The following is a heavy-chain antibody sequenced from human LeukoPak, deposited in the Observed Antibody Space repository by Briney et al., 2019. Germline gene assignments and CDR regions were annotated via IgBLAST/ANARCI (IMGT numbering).Heavy chain of an antibody. CDR2: IHYSGST. Sequence: SETLSLTCTVSGGSIRISNYYWGWIRQPPGKGLEWIGYIHYSGSTNYNPSLKSRVTISVDTSKNQFSLNLSSVTAADTAVYYCARGREKYYGSGSYGYWGQGILVTVSS. V-gene: IGHV4-61*05. J-gene: IGHJ4*02. CDR1: GGSIRISNYY. D-gene: IGHD3-10*01. CDR3: ARGREKYYGSGSYGY.